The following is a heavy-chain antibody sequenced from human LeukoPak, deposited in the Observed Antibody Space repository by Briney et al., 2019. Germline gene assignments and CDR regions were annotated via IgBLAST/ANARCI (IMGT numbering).Heavy chain of an antibody. CDR3: ARLTSYAFDI. J-gene: IGHJ3*02. Sequence: GWSLRLSCAASGFTFSDHYMDWVRQAPGKGLEWVGRSRNKANSYTTEYAASVKGRFTISRDDSKNSLYLQMNSLKTEDTAVYYCARLTSYAFDIWGQGTMVTVSS. V-gene: IGHV3-72*01. CDR1: GFTFSDHY. CDR2: SRNKANSYTT.